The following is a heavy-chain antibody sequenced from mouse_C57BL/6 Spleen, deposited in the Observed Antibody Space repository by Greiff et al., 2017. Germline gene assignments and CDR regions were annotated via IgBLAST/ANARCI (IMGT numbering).Heavy chain of an antibody. V-gene: IGHV1-69*01. D-gene: IGHD1-1*01. Sequence: VQLQQPGAELVMPAASVKLSCKASGYTFTSYWMHWVKQRPGQGLEWIGEIDPSDSYTNYNQKFKGKSTLTVDKSSSTAYMQLSSLTSEDSAVYYCARRNYYGSSGFAYWGQGTLVTVSA. CDR3: ARRNYYGSSGFAY. CDR1: GYTFTSYW. CDR2: IDPSDSYT. J-gene: IGHJ3*01.